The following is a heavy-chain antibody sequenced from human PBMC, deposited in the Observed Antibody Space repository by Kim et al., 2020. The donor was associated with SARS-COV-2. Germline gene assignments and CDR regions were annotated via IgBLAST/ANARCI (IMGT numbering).Heavy chain of an antibody. Sequence: SVKVSCKASGGTFSSYAISWVRQAPGQGLEWMGRIIPILGIANYAQKFQGRVTITADKSTSTAYMELSSLRSEDTAVYYCARAPSAKASVTHWGQGTLVTVSS. CDR2: IIPILGIA. V-gene: IGHV1-69*04. CDR1: GGTFSSYA. D-gene: IGHD4-17*01. CDR3: ARAPSAKASVTH. J-gene: IGHJ4*02.